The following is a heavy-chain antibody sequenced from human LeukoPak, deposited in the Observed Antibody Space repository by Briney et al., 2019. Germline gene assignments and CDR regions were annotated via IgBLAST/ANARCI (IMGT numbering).Heavy chain of an antibody. Sequence: PGGSLRLSCAASGFTLSSYWMTWVRQAPGKGLEWVANIKQDGSEKYYVDSVKGRFTISRDNAKNSLYLQMNSLRAEDTDVYYCARAIGGYARGRRYYYYYMDVWGKGITVTVSS. J-gene: IGHJ6*03. D-gene: IGHD5-12*01. CDR2: IKQDGSEK. CDR3: ARAIGGYARGRRYYYYYMDV. CDR1: GFTLSSYW. V-gene: IGHV3-7*01.